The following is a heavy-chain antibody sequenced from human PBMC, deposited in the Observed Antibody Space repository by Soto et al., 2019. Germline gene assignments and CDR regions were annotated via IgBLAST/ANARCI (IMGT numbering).Heavy chain of an antibody. CDR3: SRVDPGETSPFDH. CDR1: GYIFTSYY. D-gene: IGHD3-10*01. J-gene: IGHJ4*02. Sequence: ASVKVSCKASGYIFTSYYIHWVRQAPGQGLEWMGWINPFDGSRMFAQSFQGRVTMTRDTSTSTVYMEVSSLRSDDTAVYYCSRVDPGETSPFDHWGQGTLVTVS. CDR2: INPFDGSR. V-gene: IGHV1-46*03.